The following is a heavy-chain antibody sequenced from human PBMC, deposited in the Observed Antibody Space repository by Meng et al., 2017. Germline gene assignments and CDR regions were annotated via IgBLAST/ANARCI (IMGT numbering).Heavy chain of an antibody. CDR1: GFTFSSYW. D-gene: IGHD1-26*01. V-gene: IGHV3-74*01. CDR2: INSDGSST. J-gene: IGHJ3*02. CDR3: ARDKRSKWELLHRDDAFDI. Sequence: GESLKISCAASGFTFSSYWMHWVRQAPGKGLVWVSRINSDGSSTSYADSVKGRFTISRDNAKNSLYLQMNSLRAEDTAVYYCARDKRSKWELLHRDDAFDIWGQGTMVTVSS.